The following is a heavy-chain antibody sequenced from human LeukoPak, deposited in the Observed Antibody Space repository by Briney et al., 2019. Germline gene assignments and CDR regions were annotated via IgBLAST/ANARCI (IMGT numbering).Heavy chain of an antibody. CDR2: IWYDGRKI. CDR1: GFTFSNSG. V-gene: IGHV3-33*01. CDR3: AREAYSYGSTDYYFDL. D-gene: IGHD5-18*01. J-gene: IGHJ2*01. Sequence: GGSLRLSCAASGFTFSNSGLHWVRQAPGKGLEWVAVIWYDGRKIYYTDSVKGRFTISRDKSKNTLYLQMNNLRAEDKALYSCAREAYSYGSTDYYFDLWGRGTLVTVSS.